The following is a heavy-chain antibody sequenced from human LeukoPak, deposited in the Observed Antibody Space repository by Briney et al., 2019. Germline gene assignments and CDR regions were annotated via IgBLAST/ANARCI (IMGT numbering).Heavy chain of an antibody. CDR1: GFTFISYS. D-gene: IGHD3-10*01. CDR2: ISSSGSYI. CDR3: ARRGVYGSGAYYFDY. V-gene: IGHV3-21*01. J-gene: IGHJ4*02. Sequence: GSLRLSCAASGFTFISYSMNWVRQAPGEGLEWVSSISSSGSYIYYADSVKGRFTISRDNAKNSLYLQMNSLRAEDTAVYYCARRGVYGSGAYYFDYWGQGTLVTVSS.